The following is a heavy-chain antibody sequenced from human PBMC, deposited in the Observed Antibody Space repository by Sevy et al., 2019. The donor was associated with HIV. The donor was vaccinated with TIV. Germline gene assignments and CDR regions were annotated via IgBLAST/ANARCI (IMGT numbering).Heavy chain of an antibody. CDR2: IHYSGVT. CDR1: GGSISSGDYY. J-gene: IGHJ3*02. V-gene: IGHV4-30-4*08. Sequence: SETLSLTCSVSGGSISSGDYYWGWIRQPPGKGLEWIGYIHYSGVTYYNPSLKSRVSLSLDTSKHQFSLKLNSVTATDTAVYYCARGVGGPGVMITFGGAKYTFDIWGQGTMVTVSS. D-gene: IGHD3-16*01. CDR3: ARGVGGPGVMITFGGAKYTFDI.